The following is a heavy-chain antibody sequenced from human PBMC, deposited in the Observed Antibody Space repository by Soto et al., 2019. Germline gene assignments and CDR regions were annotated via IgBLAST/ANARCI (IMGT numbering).Heavy chain of an antibody. CDR3: ARARLGYCSGGSCYSLHYYYGMDV. Sequence: SETLSLTCTVSGVSISSYYWSWIRQPPGKGLEWIGYIYYSGSTNYNPSLKSRVTISVDTSKNQFSLKLSSVTAADTAVYYCARARLGYCSGGSCYSLHYYYGMDVWGQGTTVTVSS. J-gene: IGHJ6*02. D-gene: IGHD2-15*01. V-gene: IGHV4-59*08. CDR2: IYYSGST. CDR1: GVSISSYY.